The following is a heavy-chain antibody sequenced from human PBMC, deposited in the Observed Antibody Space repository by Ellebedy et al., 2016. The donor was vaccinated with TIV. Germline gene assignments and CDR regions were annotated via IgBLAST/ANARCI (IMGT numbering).Heavy chain of an antibody. Sequence: SGPTLVKPPQTLTLTCTFSGFSLNTSGVGVGWIRQHPGKALECLALIYWDDDKRSSPSLKSRLTITKDTSKNQVVLTLTNMDPAETATYYSAQANWGFFEYWGQGTLVTVSS. CDR2: IYWDDDK. V-gene: IGHV2-5*02. CDR3: AQANWGFFEY. D-gene: IGHD7-27*01. J-gene: IGHJ4*02. CDR1: GFSLNTSGVG.